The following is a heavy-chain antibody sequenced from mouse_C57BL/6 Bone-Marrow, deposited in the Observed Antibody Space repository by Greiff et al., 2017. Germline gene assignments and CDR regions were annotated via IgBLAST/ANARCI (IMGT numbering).Heavy chain of an antibody. V-gene: IGHV1-64*01. CDR1: GYTFTSYW. CDR2: IHPNSGST. D-gene: IGHD2-1*01. Sequence: VQLQQPGAELVKPGASVKLSCKASGYTFTSYWMHWVKQRPGQGLEWIGMIHPNSGSTNYNEKFKSKATLTVDKSSSTAYMQLRSLTSEDSAVYYCARWNDYGNWYFDVWGTGTTVTVSS. CDR3: ARWNDYGNWYFDV. J-gene: IGHJ1*03.